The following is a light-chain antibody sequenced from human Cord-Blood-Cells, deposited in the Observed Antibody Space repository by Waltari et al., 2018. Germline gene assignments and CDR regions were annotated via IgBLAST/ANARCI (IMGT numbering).Light chain of an antibody. Sequence: HSPTTLPVSPRERATLACSASQSVSSKLAWYQQKPGQAPRLLIYGASTRATGIPARFSGSGSGTEFTLTISSLQSEDFAVYYCQQYNNWPPWTFGQGTKVEIK. J-gene: IGKJ1*01. CDR2: GAS. V-gene: IGKV3-15*01. CDR3: QQYNNWPPWT. CDR1: QSVSSK.